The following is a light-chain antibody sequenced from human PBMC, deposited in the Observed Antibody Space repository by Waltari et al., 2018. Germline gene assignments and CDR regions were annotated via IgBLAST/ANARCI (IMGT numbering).Light chain of an antibody. CDR2: GVS. CDR1: SSDVGGYNF. Sequence: QSALTQPPSASGSPGQSVTISCTGTSSDVGGYNFVSWYQQHPGKAPKLMIYGVSARPAGVPDRFSGSKSGNTASLTVSGLQTEDESDYYCSSYAGSMTLVFGGGTKLTVL. V-gene: IGLV2-8*01. CDR3: SSYAGSMTLV. J-gene: IGLJ2*01.